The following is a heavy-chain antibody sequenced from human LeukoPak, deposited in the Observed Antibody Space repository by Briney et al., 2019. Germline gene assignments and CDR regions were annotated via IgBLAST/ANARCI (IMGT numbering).Heavy chain of an antibody. CDR1: GYTFTGQF. CDR3: ARSGFSTGFYLDF. V-gene: IGHV1-2*02. Sequence: GASVKVSCKASGYTFTGQFIHWLRQAPGRGLEWMGWIDPPSGVPHYAQKFQDTVTMTRDTSIGTAYMEVRRLKSDDTAVYYCARSGFSTGFYLDFWGQGTLISVPS. CDR2: IDPPSGVP. J-gene: IGHJ4*02. D-gene: IGHD2-8*02.